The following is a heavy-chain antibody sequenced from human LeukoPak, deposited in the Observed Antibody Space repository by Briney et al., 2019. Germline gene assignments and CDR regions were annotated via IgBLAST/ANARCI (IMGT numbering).Heavy chain of an antibody. CDR1: GYTFTSYY. CDR2: INPSGGST. V-gene: IGHV1-46*01. Sequence: ASVKVSCKASGYTFTSYYMHWVRQAPGQGLEWMGIINPSGGSTSYAQKFQGRVTMTRATSTSTVYMELSSLRSEDTAVYYCARDLRIGTNDFWSGTFDYWGQGTLVTVSS. D-gene: IGHD3-3*01. J-gene: IGHJ4*02. CDR3: ARDLRIGTNDFWSGTFDY.